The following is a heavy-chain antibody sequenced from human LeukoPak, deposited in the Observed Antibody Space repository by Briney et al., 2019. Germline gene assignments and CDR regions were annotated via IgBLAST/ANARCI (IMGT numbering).Heavy chain of an antibody. D-gene: IGHD6-13*01. CDR3: ARDTDSSIWY. J-gene: IGHJ4*02. V-gene: IGHV3-66*01. CDR2: IYTDGST. CDR1: GFSVSISY. Sequence: AGRSLRLSCAASGFSVSISYITSVRHAPGKGLEWVSVIYTDGSTYYADSVKGRFIISRDTSKNTLYLQMNSLRAEDTAVYYCARDTDSSIWYWGQGALVTVS.